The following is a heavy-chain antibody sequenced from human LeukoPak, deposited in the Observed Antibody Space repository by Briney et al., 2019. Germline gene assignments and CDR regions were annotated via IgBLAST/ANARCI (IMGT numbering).Heavy chain of an antibody. Sequence: PGGSLRLSCAASGFTFSTYWMSWVRQAPGKRPEWVANIKEDGSDKYYVGSVKGRFTISRDNAKNSLYLQMNSLRVEDTGVYYCARATSHSWDPWGQGTLVTVSS. CDR3: ARATSHSWDP. V-gene: IGHV3-7*01. J-gene: IGHJ5*02. D-gene: IGHD2-15*01. CDR2: IKEDGSDK. CDR1: GFTFSTYW.